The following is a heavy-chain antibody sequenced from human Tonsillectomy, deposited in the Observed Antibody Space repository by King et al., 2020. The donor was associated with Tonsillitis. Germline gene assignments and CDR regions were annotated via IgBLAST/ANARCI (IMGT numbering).Heavy chain of an antibody. CDR3: ARDGSSGYSYGYFIF. D-gene: IGHD5-18*01. CDR1: GFTVSSNY. V-gene: IGHV3-66*01. J-gene: IGHJ4*02. Sequence: DVQLVESGGGLVQPGGSLRLSCAASGFTVSSNYMSWVRQAPGKGLEWVSVIYSWGNTYYADSVKGRFTISRDTSKNTLYLQMNSLRAEDTAVYYCARDGSSGYSYGYFIFWGQGTLVTVSS. CDR2: IYSWGNT.